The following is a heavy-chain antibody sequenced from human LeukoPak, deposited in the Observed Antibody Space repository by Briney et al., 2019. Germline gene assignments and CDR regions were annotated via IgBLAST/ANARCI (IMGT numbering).Heavy chain of an antibody. V-gene: IGHV1-69*13. D-gene: IGHD3-22*01. CDR3: ARDPLDSGSYYFDY. Sequence: SVTVSFKASGGTFSIYAISWVRQAPGQGLEWMGGIIPIFGTANYAQKFQGRVTITADESTSTAYMELSSLRSEDTAVYYCARDPLDSGSYYFDYWGQGTLVTVSS. CDR2: IIPIFGTA. CDR1: GGTFSIYA. J-gene: IGHJ4*02.